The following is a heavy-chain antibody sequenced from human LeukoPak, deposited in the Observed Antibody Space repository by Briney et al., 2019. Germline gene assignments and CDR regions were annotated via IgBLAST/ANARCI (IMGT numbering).Heavy chain of an antibody. CDR3: ARYSSSWYMYYFDY. J-gene: IGHJ4*02. CDR2: IYSGGST. Sequence: GGSLRLSCAASGFTVSSNYMSWVRQAPGKGLEWVSVIYSGGSTYYADSVKGRFTISRDNSKNTLYLQMNSLRAEDTAVYYCARYSSSWYMYYFDYWGQGTLVTVSS. V-gene: IGHV3-66*01. D-gene: IGHD6-13*01. CDR1: GFTVSSNY.